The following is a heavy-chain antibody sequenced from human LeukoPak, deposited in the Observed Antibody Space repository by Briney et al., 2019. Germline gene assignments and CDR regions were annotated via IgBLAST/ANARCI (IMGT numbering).Heavy chain of an antibody. D-gene: IGHD6-13*01. Sequence: GGSLRLPCAASGFTVSSNYMSWVRQAPGKGLEWVSVIYSGGSTYYADSVKGRFTISRDNSKNTLYLQMNSLRAEDTAVYYCARGSSPPAVYFDYWGQGTLVTVSS. CDR1: GFTVSSNY. J-gene: IGHJ4*02. V-gene: IGHV3-53*01. CDR3: ARGSSPPAVYFDY. CDR2: IYSGGST.